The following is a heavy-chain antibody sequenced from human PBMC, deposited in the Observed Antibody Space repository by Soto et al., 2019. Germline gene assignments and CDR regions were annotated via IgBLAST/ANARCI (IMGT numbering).Heavy chain of an antibody. CDR3: ARELTTVTSAGMDV. CDR2: IYYSGST. V-gene: IGHV4-30-4*01. CDR1: GGSISSGDYY. J-gene: IGHJ6*02. Sequence: SETLSLTCTVSGGSISSGDYYGSWIRQPPGKGLEWIGYIYYSGSTYYNPSLKSRVTISVDTSKNQFSLKLSSVTAADTAVYYCARELTTVTSAGMDVWGQGTTVTVSS. D-gene: IGHD4-17*01.